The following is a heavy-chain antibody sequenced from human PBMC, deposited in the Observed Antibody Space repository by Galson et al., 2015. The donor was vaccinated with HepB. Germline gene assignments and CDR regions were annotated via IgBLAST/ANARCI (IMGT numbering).Heavy chain of an antibody. Sequence: SLRLSCAASGFSFSSYAMRWVRQAPGKGLEWVSRISARGDSTYHADSVRGRFTISRDNSKNTLYLQMNSLRAEDTAVFYCAIHRYEDSAGFHDYWGQGALVTVSS. V-gene: IGHV3-23*01. CDR2: ISARGDST. CDR1: GFSFSSYA. D-gene: IGHD6-6*01. CDR3: AIHRYEDSAGFHDY. J-gene: IGHJ4*02.